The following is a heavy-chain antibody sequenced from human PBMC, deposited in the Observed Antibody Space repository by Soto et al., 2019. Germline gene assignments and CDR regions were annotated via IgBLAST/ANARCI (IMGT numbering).Heavy chain of an antibody. D-gene: IGHD3-10*01. CDR2: IWYDGSNK. CDR1: GYTFIRYG. Sequence: QVQLVESGGGVVQPGMSLRLSCAASGYTFIRYGMHWVRQAPGKGLEWVAVIWYDGSNKYYADSVKGRFTISRDNSKNTEFLQMDSLRVEDTALYYCARDGSGGAWGWFDPWGQGTLVSVSS. CDR3: ARDGSGGAWGWFDP. J-gene: IGHJ5*02. V-gene: IGHV3-33*01.